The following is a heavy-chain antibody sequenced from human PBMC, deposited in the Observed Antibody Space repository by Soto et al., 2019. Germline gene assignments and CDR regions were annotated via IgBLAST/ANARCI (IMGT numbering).Heavy chain of an antibody. D-gene: IGHD1-1*01. CDR1: GFTFSSFE. CDR2: ISSSGRTI. V-gene: IGHV3-48*03. CDR3: ARVRQLSADY. Sequence: GGSLRLSCAASGFTFSSFEMKWVRQAPGKGLEWISYISSSGRTIHYADSVKGRFTISRDNAKNSLYLQMSNLRTDDTATYYCARVRQLSADYWGQGALVTVYS. J-gene: IGHJ4*02.